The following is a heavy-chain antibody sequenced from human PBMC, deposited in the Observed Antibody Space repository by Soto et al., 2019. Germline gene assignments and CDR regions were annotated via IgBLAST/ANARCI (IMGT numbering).Heavy chain of an antibody. J-gene: IGHJ4*02. CDR1: GFTFSSYG. Sequence: GGSLRLSCAASGFTFSSYGMHWVRQAPGKGLEWVAVISYDGSNKYYADSVKGRFTISRDNSKNTLYLQMNSLRAEDTAVYYCAKDIKRYNWIDAVDYWGQGTLVTVSS. V-gene: IGHV3-30*18. D-gene: IGHD1-20*01. CDR2: ISYDGSNK. CDR3: AKDIKRYNWIDAVDY.